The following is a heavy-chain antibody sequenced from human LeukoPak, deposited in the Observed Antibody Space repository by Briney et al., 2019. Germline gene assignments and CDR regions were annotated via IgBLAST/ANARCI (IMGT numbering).Heavy chain of an antibody. CDR1: GYTLTELS. CDR3: ATRSGDIVVVPASNYYYYMDV. CDR2: FDPEDGET. J-gene: IGHJ6*03. D-gene: IGHD2-2*01. Sequence: ASVKVSCKVSGYTLTELSMHWVRQAPGKGLEWMGGFDPEDGETIYAQKFQGRVTMTEGTSTDTAYMELSSLRSEDTAVYYCATRSGDIVVVPASNYYYYMDVWGKGTTVTVSS. V-gene: IGHV1-24*01.